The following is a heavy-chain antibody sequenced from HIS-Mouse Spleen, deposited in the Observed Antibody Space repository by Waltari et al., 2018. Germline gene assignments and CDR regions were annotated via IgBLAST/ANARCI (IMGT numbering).Heavy chain of an antibody. CDR1: GLTLSNPS. CDR3: ARSPGIAAAGTDY. D-gene: IGHD6-13*01. J-gene: IGHJ4*02. V-gene: IGHV3-21*01. Sequence: DAQLVESGGALGTRAGSLSLSCAAHGLTLSNPSMNRVPQAPGKGLEWVSSISSSSSYIYYADSVKGRFTISRDNAKNSLYLQMNSLRAEDTAVYYCARSPGIAAAGTDYWGQGTLVTVSS. CDR2: ISSSSSYI.